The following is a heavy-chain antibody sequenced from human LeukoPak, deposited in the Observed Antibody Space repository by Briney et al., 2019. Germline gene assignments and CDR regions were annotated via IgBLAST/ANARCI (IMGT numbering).Heavy chain of an antibody. CDR2: ISPSGDGT. CDR1: GFTFDTYA. Sequence: GGSLRLSCAASGFTFDTYAMTWVRQAPGKGLEWVSAISPSGDGTYYADSVKGRFTISSDNSKNTLYLQMNSLRADDTAVYFCATNILTGYYPFDYWGQGTLVTVSS. V-gene: IGHV3-23*01. CDR3: ATNILTGYYPFDY. D-gene: IGHD3-9*01. J-gene: IGHJ4*02.